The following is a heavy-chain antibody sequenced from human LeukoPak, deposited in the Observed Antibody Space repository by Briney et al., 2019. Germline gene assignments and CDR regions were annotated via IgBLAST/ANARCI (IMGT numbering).Heavy chain of an antibody. V-gene: IGHV4-4*09. J-gene: IGHJ6*03. CDR2: IYTSGST. D-gene: IGHD5-18*01. CDR3: ARLYGYSYGYYYYYYMDV. CDR1: GGPISSYY. Sequence: SETLSLTCTVSGGPISSYYWSWIRQPPGEGLEWIGYIYTSGSTNYNPSLKSRVTISVDTSKNQFSLKLSSVTAADTAVYYCARLYGYSYGYYYYYYMDVWGKGTTVTVSS.